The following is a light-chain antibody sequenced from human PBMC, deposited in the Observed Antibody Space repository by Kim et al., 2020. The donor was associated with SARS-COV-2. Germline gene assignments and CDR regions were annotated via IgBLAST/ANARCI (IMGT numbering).Light chain of an antibody. V-gene: IGKV2-28*01. CDR2: LGS. Sequence: DIVMTQSPLSLSVTPGEPASISCRSSQSLLHTNGQNYLDWYLQKPGQTPQLLIYLGSNRASGVPDRVSGSGAGTDFTLKISRVEAEDEGVYYCMQGVSTRTFGQRAQVDIK. CDR1: QSLLHTNGQNY. CDR3: MQGVSTRT. J-gene: IGKJ1*01.